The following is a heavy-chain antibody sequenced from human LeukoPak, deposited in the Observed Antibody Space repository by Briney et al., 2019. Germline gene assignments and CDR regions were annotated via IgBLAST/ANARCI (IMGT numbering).Heavy chain of an antibody. D-gene: IGHD5-12*01. CDR2: IKQDGSEK. J-gene: IGHJ6*02. V-gene: IGHV3-7*01. CDR1: GFTFSSYW. Sequence: GGSLRLSCAASGFTFSSYWMSWVRQAPGKGLEWVANIKQDGSEKYYVDSVKGRFTISRDNAKNSLYLQMNSLRAEDTAVYYCARDWVVATILDYYGMDVWGQGTTVTVSS. CDR3: ARDWVVATILDYYGMDV.